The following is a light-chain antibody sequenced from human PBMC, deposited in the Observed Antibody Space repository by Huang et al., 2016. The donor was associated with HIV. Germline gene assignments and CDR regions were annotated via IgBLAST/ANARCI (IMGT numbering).Light chain of an antibody. CDR2: WAS. Sequence: IVMTQSPDSLAVSLGETATINCKSSQSLLSRSNNKNYLAWYQRKPGQPPTLLMSWASTRGSGVPSRFSGGGSGTDFTLTISSLQAEDVAVYFCQQYFDVPWTFGRGTKVEIK. CDR3: QQYFDVPWT. CDR1: QSLLSRSNNKNY. J-gene: IGKJ1*01. V-gene: IGKV4-1*01.